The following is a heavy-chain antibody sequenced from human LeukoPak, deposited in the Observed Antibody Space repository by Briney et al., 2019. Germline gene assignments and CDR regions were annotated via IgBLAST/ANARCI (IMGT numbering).Heavy chain of an antibody. CDR2: ISSSSSYI. J-gene: IGHJ3*02. D-gene: IGHD3-16*02. Sequence: GGSLRLSCAASGFTFSSYSMNWVRQAPGKGLEWVSSISSSSSYIYYADSVKGRFTISRDNAKNSLYLQMNSLRAEDTAVYYCARASRVIDDAFDIWGQGTMVTVSS. V-gene: IGHV3-21*01. CDR3: ARASRVIDDAFDI. CDR1: GFTFSSYS.